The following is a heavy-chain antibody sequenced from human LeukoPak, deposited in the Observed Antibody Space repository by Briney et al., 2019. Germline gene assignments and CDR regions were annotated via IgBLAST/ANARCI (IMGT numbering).Heavy chain of an antibody. J-gene: IGHJ4*02. CDR2: IYYSGST. CDR3: ARDLGGERDN. Sequence: SDTLSLTCTVSGGSISSYYWSWIRQPPGKGLEWIGYIYYSGSTNYNPSLKSRVNISVDTSKNQFSLKLSSVTAADTAVYYCARDLGGERDNWGQGTLVTVSS. D-gene: IGHD3-10*01. V-gene: IGHV4-59*12. CDR1: GGSISSYY.